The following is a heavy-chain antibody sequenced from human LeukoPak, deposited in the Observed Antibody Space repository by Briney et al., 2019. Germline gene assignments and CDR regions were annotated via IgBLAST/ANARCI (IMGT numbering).Heavy chain of an antibody. CDR1: GFTFSSYW. D-gene: IGHD6-6*01. CDR2: IKQDGSEK. CDR3: ARAREQLVGGYYYYYMDV. J-gene: IGHJ6*03. V-gene: IGHV3-7*01. Sequence: GGSLRLTCAASGFTFSSYWMSWVRQAPGKGLEWVANIKQDGSEKYYVDSVKGRFTISRDNAKNSLYLQMNSLRAEDTAVYYCARAREQLVGGYYYYYMDVWGKGTTVTVSS.